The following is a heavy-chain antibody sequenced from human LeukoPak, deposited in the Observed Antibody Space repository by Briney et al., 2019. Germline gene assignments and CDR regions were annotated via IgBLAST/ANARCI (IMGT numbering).Heavy chain of an antibody. V-gene: IGHV3-7*01. J-gene: IGHJ4*02. Sequence: GGSLRLSCAASGLTLTNFWMTWIRQAPGKGLEWVANIKQDGSARNHVDSVKGRFTISRDNAKNSVFLEMNSLRDEDTAVYYCARDDPWGYYDSWGQGTLVTVSS. CDR1: GLTLTNFW. CDR2: IKQDGSAR. D-gene: IGHD7-27*01. CDR3: ARDDPWGYYDS.